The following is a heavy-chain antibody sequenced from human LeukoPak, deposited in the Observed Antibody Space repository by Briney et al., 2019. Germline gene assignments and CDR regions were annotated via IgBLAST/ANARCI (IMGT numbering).Heavy chain of an antibody. CDR2: ISGSGGST. D-gene: IGHD3-10*01. CDR3: AKDYGSGHFDY. Sequence: PGRSLRLSCAASGFTFSSYSMNWVRQAPGKGLEWVSAISGSGGSTYYADSVKGRFTISRDNSRNTLYLQMNSLRAEDTAVYYCAKDYGSGHFDYWGQGTLVTVSS. V-gene: IGHV3-23*01. CDR1: GFTFSSYS. J-gene: IGHJ4*02.